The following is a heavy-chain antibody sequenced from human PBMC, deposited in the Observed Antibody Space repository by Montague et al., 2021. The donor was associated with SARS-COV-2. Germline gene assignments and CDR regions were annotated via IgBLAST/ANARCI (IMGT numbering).Heavy chain of an antibody. V-gene: IGHV4-59*01. CDR2: IYYSGST. J-gene: IGHJ6*02. D-gene: IGHD3-3*01. CDR1: GGSISSYY. Sequence: SETLSLTCTVSGGSISSYYWSWIRQPPGKGLEWIGYIYYSGSTNYNPSLKSRVTISVDTSKNQSSLELSSVTAADTAVYYCARGVSYYDFWSGYDYGMDVWGQGTTVTVSS. CDR3: ARGVSYYDFWSGYDYGMDV.